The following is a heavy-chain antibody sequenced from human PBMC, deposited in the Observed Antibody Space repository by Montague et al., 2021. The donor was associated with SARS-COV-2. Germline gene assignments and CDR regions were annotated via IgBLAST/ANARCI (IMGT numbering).Heavy chain of an antibody. Sequence: SETLSLTCTVSGGSISSCYWSWFRQPPGQGLEWIGNISDSGSTNYNPSLTSRVTMSVDTSKNQFSLKVNSVTAADTAVYYCARHYSATLPAVYWGQGTLVTVSS. D-gene: IGHD2-15*01. CDR3: ARHYSATLPAVY. V-gene: IGHV4-59*08. J-gene: IGHJ4*02. CDR1: GGSISSCY. CDR2: ISDSGST.